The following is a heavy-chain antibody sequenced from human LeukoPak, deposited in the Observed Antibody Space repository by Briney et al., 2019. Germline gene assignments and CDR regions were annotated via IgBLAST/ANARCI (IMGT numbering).Heavy chain of an antibody. J-gene: IGHJ5*02. D-gene: IGHD2-15*01. CDR1: GGSISSYY. V-gene: IGHV4-59*01. CDR2: IYYSGST. Sequence: SETLSLTCTVSGGSISSYYWSWIRQPPGKGLEWIGYIYYSGSTNYNPSLKSRVTISVDTSKNQFSLKLSSVTAADTAVYYCARAMVVAATLPQLGWFDPWGQGTLVTVSS. CDR3: ARAMVVAATLPQLGWFDP.